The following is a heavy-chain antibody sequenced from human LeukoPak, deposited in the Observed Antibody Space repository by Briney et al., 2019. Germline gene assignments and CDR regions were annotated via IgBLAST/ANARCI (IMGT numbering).Heavy chain of an antibody. CDR3: ARHEDMVLMVPFDP. Sequence: SETLSLTCTVSGGSISSSSYYWGWIRQPPGKGLEWAGSIYYSGSTYYNPSLKSRVTISVGTSKNQFSLRLSSVTAADTAVYYCARHEDMVLMVPFDPWGQGTLVTVSS. CDR2: IYYSGST. CDR1: GGSISSSSYY. D-gene: IGHD2-8*01. V-gene: IGHV4-39*01. J-gene: IGHJ5*02.